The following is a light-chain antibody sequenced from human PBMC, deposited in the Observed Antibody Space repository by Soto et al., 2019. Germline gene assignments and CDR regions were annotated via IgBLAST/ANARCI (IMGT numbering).Light chain of an antibody. CDR1: SSNIGSNT. CDR2: NNN. Sequence: QSVLTQPPSASGAPGQRVTISCSGSSSNIGSNTVNWYQQLPGTAPKLLIYNNNQRPSGVPDRFSGSKSGTSASLAISGLQSEDEADYHCAAWDDSLNGLVFGTGTKLNVL. V-gene: IGLV1-44*01. CDR3: AAWDDSLNGLV. J-gene: IGLJ1*01.